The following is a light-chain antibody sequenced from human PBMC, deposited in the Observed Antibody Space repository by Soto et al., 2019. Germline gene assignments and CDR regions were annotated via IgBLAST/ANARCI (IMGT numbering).Light chain of an antibody. J-gene: IGKJ5*01. V-gene: IGKV2-30*02. CDR3: MQGTQRPLK. CDR2: KVS. CDR1: QILVHSDGIAY. Sequence: VITETAISSPFTLGQVAPISCRSNQILVHSDGIAYFSWFQQRPGRSPRRLIYKVSNRDSGVPARFSGSGSGTDFALKISRVEAEDVGVYYCMQGTQRPLKFGEGTRLEIK.